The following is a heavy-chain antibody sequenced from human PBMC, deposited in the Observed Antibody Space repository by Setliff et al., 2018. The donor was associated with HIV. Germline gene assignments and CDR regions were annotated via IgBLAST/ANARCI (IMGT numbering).Heavy chain of an antibody. V-gene: IGHV4-39*01. D-gene: IGHD1-1*01. CDR2: IYYSGTT. CDR1: GGSISSRTYY. Sequence: SETLSLTCTVSGGSISSRTYYWGCIRQPPGKGLEWIGSIYYSGTTYYNPSLKSRVTISIDTSKNQFSLNLSSVTAADTAVYYCAKGYNWNNRYWYFDLWGRGTLVTVSS. J-gene: IGHJ2*01. CDR3: AKGYNWNNRYWYFDL.